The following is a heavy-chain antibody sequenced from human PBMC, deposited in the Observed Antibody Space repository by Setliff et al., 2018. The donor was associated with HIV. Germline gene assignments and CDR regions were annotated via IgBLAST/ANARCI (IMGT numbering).Heavy chain of an antibody. J-gene: IGHJ4*02. CDR2: IDYSGST. D-gene: IGHD2-2*01. CDR1: GGSISSHY. CDR3: ARGSCFNTGCLDS. V-gene: IGHV4-59*08. Sequence: SETLSLTCTVSGGSISSHYWSWIRQPPGKGLEWIGSIDYSGSTNYNPSLKSRVTISVDTSKNQFSLKLSSVTATDTAVYYCARGSCFNTGCLDSWGQGALVTVSS.